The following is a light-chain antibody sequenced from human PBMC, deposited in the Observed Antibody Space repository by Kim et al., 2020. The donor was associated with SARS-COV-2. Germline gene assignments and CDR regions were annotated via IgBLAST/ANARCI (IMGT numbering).Light chain of an antibody. J-gene: IGKJ1*01. CDR1: QSVNSRF. CDR3: QHYGYSLWT. V-gene: IGKV3-20*01. CDR2: GAS. Sequence: SPGERATLSGGASQSVNSRFLGWYQQKPGQAPRLLIYGASNRATGIPDRFSGSGSGTDFTLTISRLEPEDFAVYYCQHYGYSLWTFGQGTKVDIK.